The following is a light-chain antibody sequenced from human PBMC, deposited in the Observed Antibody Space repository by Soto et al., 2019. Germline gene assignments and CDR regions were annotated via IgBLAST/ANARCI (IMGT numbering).Light chain of an antibody. V-gene: IGKV3-11*01. CDR1: QSVSNY. CDR3: QEYIQWPPGM. Sequence: EIVLTQSPATLSLSPGERATLSCRASQSVSNYLAWYQQKPGQAPRLLIYDASNRATGIPARFSGSGSGTDFTLTISSLEPEDFAVYYCQEYIQWPPGMFGPGTTVDIK. CDR2: DAS. J-gene: IGKJ1*01.